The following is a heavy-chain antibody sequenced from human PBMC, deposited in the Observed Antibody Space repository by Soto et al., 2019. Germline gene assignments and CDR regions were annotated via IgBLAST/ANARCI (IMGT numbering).Heavy chain of an antibody. CDR2: IYWDDDK. CDR3: THRVGGHTSFGY. J-gene: IGHJ4*02. Sequence: QITLQESGPTLVKPTQTLTLTCTFSGFSLTTTGVGVGWIRQPPGKALEWLALIYWDDDKRYNKSLKSRLHIXNXXSKNQVVLTMTNMDPVDTATYYCTHRVGGHTSFGYWGQGTLVTVSS. D-gene: IGHD5-18*01. V-gene: IGHV2-5*02. CDR1: GFSLTTTGVG.